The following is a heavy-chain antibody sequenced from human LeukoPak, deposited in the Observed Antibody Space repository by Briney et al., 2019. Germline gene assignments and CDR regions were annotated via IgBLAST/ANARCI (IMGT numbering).Heavy chain of an antibody. V-gene: IGHV3-48*01. CDR2: ISGSSSTI. D-gene: IGHD5-24*01. Sequence: GGSLRLSCAASGFSFSTYSMNWVRQAPGKGPEWVSYISGSSSTIYYADSVKGRFTISRDNAKNSLYLQMNSLRAEDTAVYYCARAIIGYNYWYFDLWGRGTLVTVSS. CDR3: ARAIIGYNYWYFDL. J-gene: IGHJ2*01. CDR1: GFSFSTYS.